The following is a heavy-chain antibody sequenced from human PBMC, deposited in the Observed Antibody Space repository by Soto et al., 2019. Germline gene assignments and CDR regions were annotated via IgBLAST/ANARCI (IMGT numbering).Heavy chain of an antibody. CDR3: ASVGGTPPQSGYYYYGMDV. CDR1: GGTFSSYT. Sequence: QVQLVQSGAEVKKPGSSVKVSCKASGGTFSSYTISWVRQAPGQGLEWMGRIIPILGIANYAQKFQGRVTITADKXXCXAXXGVSSRRSEDTAVYYCASVGGTPPQSGYYYYGMDVWGQGATVTVS. D-gene: IGHD3-10*01. V-gene: IGHV1-69*02. CDR2: IIPILGIA. J-gene: IGHJ6*02.